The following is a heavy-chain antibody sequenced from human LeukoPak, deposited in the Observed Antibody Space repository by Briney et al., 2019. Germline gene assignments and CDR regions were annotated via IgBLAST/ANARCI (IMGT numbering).Heavy chain of an antibody. CDR1: GFTFSSYW. J-gene: IGHJ3*02. Sequence: GGSLRLSCAASGFTFSSYWMSWVRQAPGKGLEWVANIKQDGSEKYNVDSVKGRFTISRDNAKNSLYLQMNSLTTEDTAVFYCARRSRPNYFDTMNMWGQGTMVTVSS. CDR3: ARRSRPNYFDTMNM. D-gene: IGHD3-22*01. V-gene: IGHV3-7*01. CDR2: IKQDGSEK.